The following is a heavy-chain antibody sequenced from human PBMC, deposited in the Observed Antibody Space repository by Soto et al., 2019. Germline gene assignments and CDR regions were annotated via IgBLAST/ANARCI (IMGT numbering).Heavy chain of an antibody. V-gene: IGHV1-18*01. CDR1: GYSFSNYG. J-gene: IGHJ4*02. CDR2: ISPYNGNT. D-gene: IGHD5-18*01. Sequence: QVQLVQSGAEVKKPGASVRVSCAASGYSFSNYGISWVRQAPGQGLEWMGWISPYNGNTRGTQKFQDRLTMTTESSTSTVFMELRSLTSDDTAVYYCARDLSQWAYTHGYGSHWGQGTLVTVSS. CDR3: ARDLSQWAYTHGYGSH.